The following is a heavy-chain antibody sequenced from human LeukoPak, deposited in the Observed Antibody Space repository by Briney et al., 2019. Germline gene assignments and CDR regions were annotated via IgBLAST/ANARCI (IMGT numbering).Heavy chain of an antibody. CDR2: INHSGRI. CDR1: GGSFSDYY. J-gene: IGHJ4*02. CDR3: ARSRWAAPGSPGAN. D-gene: IGHD6-13*01. Sequence: SETLSLTCAGYGGSFSDYYWSWIRQPPGKGLEWIGEINHSGRINYNPSLKSRLTMSLDTSKTHFSLKLSSVTAADTAVYYCARSRWAAPGSPGANWGQGSLVTVSS. V-gene: IGHV4-34*01.